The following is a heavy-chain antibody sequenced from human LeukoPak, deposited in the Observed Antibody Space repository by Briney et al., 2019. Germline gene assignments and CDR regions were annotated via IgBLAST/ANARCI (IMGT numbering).Heavy chain of an antibody. J-gene: IGHJ6*03. CDR1: GYTFTSFD. D-gene: IGHD3-10*01. CDR3: ARGFTMVRGVIIKVRYYYMDV. Sequence: ASVKVSCKASGYTFTSFDIFWVRQATGQGLEWMGWMNPNSGNTGYAQKFQGRVTMTRNTSISTAYMELSSLRSEDTAVYYCARGFTMVRGVIIKVRYYYMDVWGKGTTVTISS. CDR2: MNPNSGNT. V-gene: IGHV1-8*01.